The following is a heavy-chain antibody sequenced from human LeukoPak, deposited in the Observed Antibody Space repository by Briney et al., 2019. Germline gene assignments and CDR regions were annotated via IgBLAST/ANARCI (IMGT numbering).Heavy chain of an antibody. CDR3: ARALSGSYSLDY. J-gene: IGHJ4*02. V-gene: IGHV3-30-3*01. D-gene: IGHD1-26*01. CDR1: GFTFSSYA. CDR2: ISYDGSNK. Sequence: AGGSLRLSCAASGFTFSSYAMHWVRQAPGKGLEWVAVISYDGSNKYYADSVKGRFTISRDNSKNTLYLQMNSLRAEDTAVYYCARALSGSYSLDYWGQGTLVTVSS.